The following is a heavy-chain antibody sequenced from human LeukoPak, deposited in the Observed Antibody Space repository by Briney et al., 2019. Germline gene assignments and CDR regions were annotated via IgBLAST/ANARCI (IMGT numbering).Heavy chain of an antibody. CDR3: WNYSNECSGASCYANYLYFDY. CDR1: GDTFSSNA. D-gene: IGHD2-15*01. Sequence: GGSLRLSCTASGDTFSSNAMHWGRQAPGKGLECVSAISSNGGSTYYADSVKGRFTISRDNSKNTLYLQMNSLRAEDTAVYSCWNYSNECSGASCYANYLYFDYWGQGTLVTVSS. V-gene: IGHV3-64*04. J-gene: IGHJ4*02. CDR2: ISSNGGST.